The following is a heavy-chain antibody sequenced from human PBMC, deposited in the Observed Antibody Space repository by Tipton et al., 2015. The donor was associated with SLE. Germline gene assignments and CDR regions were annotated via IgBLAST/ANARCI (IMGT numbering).Heavy chain of an antibody. CDR1: GFTFSTYW. CDR2: IKQDGSEK. D-gene: IGHD2-2*01. Sequence: SLRLSCSASGFTFSTYWMSWVRQAPGKGLEWVANIKQDGSEKYYVDSVKGRFTISRDNAKNSLYLQMNSLRAEDTAVYYCARDRGVVPAAGECWGQGTLVSVPS. CDR3: ARDRGVVPAAGEC. V-gene: IGHV3-7*03. J-gene: IGHJ4*02.